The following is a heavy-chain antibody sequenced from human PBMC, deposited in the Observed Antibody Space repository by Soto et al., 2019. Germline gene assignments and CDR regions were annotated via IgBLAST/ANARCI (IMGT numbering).Heavy chain of an antibody. CDR2: IWYDGSNK. V-gene: IGHV3-33*01. CDR3: ARVRIAAAGGFDY. D-gene: IGHD6-13*01. J-gene: IGHJ4*02. CDR1: GFTFSSYG. Sequence: GGSLRLSCAASGFTFSSYGMHWVRQAPGKGLEWVAVIWYDGSNKYYADSVKGRFTISRDNSKNTLYLQMNSLRAEDTAVYYCARVRIAAAGGFDYWGQGTLVTVSS.